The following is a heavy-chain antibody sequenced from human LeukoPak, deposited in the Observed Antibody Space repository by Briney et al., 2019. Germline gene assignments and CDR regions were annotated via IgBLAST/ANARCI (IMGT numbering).Heavy chain of an antibody. CDR1: GYTFTSYG. CDR3: ASPYYYDSXXYYYGVPYGY. CDR2: ISAYNGNT. V-gene: IGHV1-18*01. Sequence: ASVKVSCKASGYTFTSYGISWVRQAPGQGLEWMGWISAYNGNTNYAQKLQGRVTMTTDTSTSTAYMELRSLRSDDTAVYYCASPYYYDSXXYYYGVPYGYWGQGTLVTVS. D-gene: IGHD3-22*01. J-gene: IGHJ4*02.